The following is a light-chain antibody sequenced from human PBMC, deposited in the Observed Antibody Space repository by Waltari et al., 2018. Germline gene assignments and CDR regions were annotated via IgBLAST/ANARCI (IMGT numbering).Light chain of an antibody. V-gene: IGKV1-39*01. CDR3: QHSYGTQPT. CDR1: QSVRTY. CDR2: DAS. Sequence: DIQMTQSPSSLSASVGDSVTITCRASQSVRTYLHWYQHQPGRAPRLVIYDASTLQRGVPSRFTGGGSGTLFTLTIRGLQPEDFATYYCQHSYGTQPTFGGGTRVEI. J-gene: IGKJ4*01.